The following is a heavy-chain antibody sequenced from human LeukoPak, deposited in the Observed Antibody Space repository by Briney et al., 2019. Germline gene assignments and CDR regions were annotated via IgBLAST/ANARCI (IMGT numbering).Heavy chain of an antibody. Sequence: SETLSLTCTVTGGSISSYYWSWIRQPAGKGLEWIGRIYTSGSANYNPSLKSRVTMSVDTSKNQFSLKLSSVTAADTAVYYCARNGQWLVQGIAFDIWGQGTMVTVSS. CDR3: ARNGQWLVQGIAFDI. V-gene: IGHV4-4*07. CDR1: GGSISSYY. J-gene: IGHJ3*02. CDR2: IYTSGSA. D-gene: IGHD6-19*01.